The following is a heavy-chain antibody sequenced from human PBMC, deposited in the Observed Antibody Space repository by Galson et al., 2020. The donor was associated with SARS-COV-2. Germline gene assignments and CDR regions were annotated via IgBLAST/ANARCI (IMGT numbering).Heavy chain of an antibody. Sequence: ASVKVSCKVSGYILTELSMHWVRQAPGKGLEWMGGFDPEDGETIYAQKFQGRVTMTEDTSTDTAYMELSSLRSEDTAVYYCATSTPHCGGDCSNWFDPWGQGTLVTVSS. D-gene: IGHD2-21*02. CDR1: GYILTELS. J-gene: IGHJ5*02. CDR3: ATSTPHCGGDCSNWFDP. V-gene: IGHV1-24*01. CDR2: FDPEDGET.